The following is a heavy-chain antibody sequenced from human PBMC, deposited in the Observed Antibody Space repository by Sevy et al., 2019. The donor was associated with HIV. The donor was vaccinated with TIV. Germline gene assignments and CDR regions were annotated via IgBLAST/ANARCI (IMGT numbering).Heavy chain of an antibody. CDR3: TTDSKKRGLFALLDY. V-gene: IGHV3-15*01. D-gene: IGHD3-10*01. J-gene: IGHJ4*02. Sequence: GGCLRLSCAASGFTFSNAWMSWVRQAPGKGLEWVGRIKSKTDGGTTDYDAPVKGRFTISRDDSKNTLYLQMNSLKTEDTAIYYCTTDSKKRGLFALLDYWGQGTLVTVSS. CDR1: GFTFSNAW. CDR2: IKSKTDGGTT.